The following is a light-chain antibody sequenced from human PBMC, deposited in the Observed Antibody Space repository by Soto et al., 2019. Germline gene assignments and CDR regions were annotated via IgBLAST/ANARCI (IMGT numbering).Light chain of an antibody. CDR3: MQAVEVPYI. CDR2: LVS. CDR1: QSLLHSDGNIY. V-gene: IGKV2-28*01. Sequence: DIVMTQSPLSLPVTPGESASISCRSSQSLLHSDGNIYLDWYLKKPGQSPQLLIYLVSNRASGVPDRFSGSRSGTDFTLKISRVEAEDVGVYYCMQAVEVPYIFGQGTKLDIK. J-gene: IGKJ2*01.